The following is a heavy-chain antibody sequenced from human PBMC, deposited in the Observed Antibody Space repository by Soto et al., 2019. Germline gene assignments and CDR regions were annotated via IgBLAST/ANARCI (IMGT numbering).Heavy chain of an antibody. V-gene: IGHV4-4*07. CDR3: AIEAAETVGDGYWCDP. CDR2: VYTNGAT. D-gene: IGHD6-13*01. J-gene: IGHJ5*02. CDR1: GDSVSGYY. Sequence: QVQLQESGPGLLRPSDTLSLTCTVSGDSVSGYYWSWIRQTAGKGLDWIGRVYTNGATNYNTSITSRVAVSVDTYRNQFSLNLRFVTAADTAVYYCAIEAAETVGDGYWCDPWGQGTLVTVSS.